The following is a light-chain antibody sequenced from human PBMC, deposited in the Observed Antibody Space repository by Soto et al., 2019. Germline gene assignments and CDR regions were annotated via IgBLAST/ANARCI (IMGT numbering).Light chain of an antibody. Sequence: QTVVTQAPSASGTPGQRVTISCSGSNSNIGGNSVSWYHHLPGTAPKLLIFNNSQRPSGVPDRFSGSKSGTSASLVISGLQSEDEADYYCASWDDSLNGHWVFGGGTKLTVL. CDR2: NNS. V-gene: IGLV1-44*01. J-gene: IGLJ3*02. CDR3: ASWDDSLNGHWV. CDR1: NSNIGGNS.